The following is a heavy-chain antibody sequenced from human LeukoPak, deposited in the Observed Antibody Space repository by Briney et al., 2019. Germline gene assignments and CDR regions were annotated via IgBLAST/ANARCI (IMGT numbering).Heavy chain of an antibody. CDR1: GFTFNSFG. D-gene: IGHD5-18*01. V-gene: IGHV3-30*12. J-gene: IGHJ4*02. Sequence: PGGSLRLSCAASGFTFNSFGIHWVRQAPGKGLEWVAVIYYDGSNNFYSDSVKGRFTVSRDNAKSSLYLQMNSLRAEDTAVYYCARDVVDTPEQNYWGQGTLVTVSS. CDR2: IYYDGSNN. CDR3: ARDVVDTPEQNY.